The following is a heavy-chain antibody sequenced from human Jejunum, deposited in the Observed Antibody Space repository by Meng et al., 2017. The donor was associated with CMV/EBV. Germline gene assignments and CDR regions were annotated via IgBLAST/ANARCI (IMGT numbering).Heavy chain of an antibody. J-gene: IGHJ4*02. D-gene: IGHD2-2*02. Sequence: YIINWVRQAPGKGLEWVSSISRSSRHTYFADSVRGRFTISRDNAKKSLYLQMNSLSAEDTAIYYCARGRVACSSTSCHRGGLDHWGRGTRVTVSS. CDR2: ISRSSRHT. V-gene: IGHV3-21*01. CDR1: YI. CDR3: ARGRVACSSTSCHRGGLDH.